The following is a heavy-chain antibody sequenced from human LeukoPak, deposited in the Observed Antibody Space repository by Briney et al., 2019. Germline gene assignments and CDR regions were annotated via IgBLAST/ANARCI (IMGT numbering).Heavy chain of an antibody. V-gene: IGHV3-48*03. J-gene: IGHJ4*02. CDR2: ISSVGSTI. CDR3: ARALNYVWGSYRYPYYFDY. CDR1: GFTFSSYE. D-gene: IGHD3-16*02. Sequence: EGSLRLSCPASGFTFSSYEMNWVRQAPGKGLEWVSYISSVGSTIYYADSVKGRFTISRDNAKNSLYLQMNSLRAEDTAVYYCARALNYVWGSYRYPYYFDYWGQGTLVTVSS.